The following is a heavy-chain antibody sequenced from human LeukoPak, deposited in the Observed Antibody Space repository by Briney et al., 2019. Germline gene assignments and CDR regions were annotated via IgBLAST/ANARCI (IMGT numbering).Heavy chain of an antibody. CDR1: GYTFTSYG. CDR2: ISTYNGVT. V-gene: IGHV1-18*01. Sequence: ASVKVSCKASGYTFTSYGISWVRQAPGQGLEWMGWISTYNGVTDYAQKLQGRVTMTTDTSTSTAYMELRSLRSDDTAVYYCARDPGQYYDILTGYYTPYYFDYWGQGTLVTVSS. J-gene: IGHJ4*02. CDR3: ARDPGQYYDILTGYYTPYYFDY. D-gene: IGHD3-9*01.